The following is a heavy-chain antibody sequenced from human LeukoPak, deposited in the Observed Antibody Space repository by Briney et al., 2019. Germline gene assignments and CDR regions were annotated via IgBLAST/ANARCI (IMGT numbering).Heavy chain of an antibody. CDR1: GFTFSDYY. CDR2: ISSSGSTI. V-gene: IGHV3-11*04. J-gene: IGHJ5*01. Sequence: PGGSLRLSCAASGFTFSDYYMSWIRQAPGKGLEWVSYISSSGSTIYYADSVKGRFTISRANARSSLYLQMNSLRGEDTAVYYCARDPDSDNAWGWFDSWGQGTVVTVSS. CDR3: ARDPDSDNAWGWFDS. D-gene: IGHD3-16*01.